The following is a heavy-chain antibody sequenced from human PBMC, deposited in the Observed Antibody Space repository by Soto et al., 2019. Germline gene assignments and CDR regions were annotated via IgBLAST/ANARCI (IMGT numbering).Heavy chain of an antibody. J-gene: IGHJ4*02. CDR1: GFSFSDAW. D-gene: IGHD1-1*01. CDR3: FTGVDSYNPYDY. Sequence: EAQLVESGGGLVEPGGSLRVSCAASGFSFSDAWMVWVRQAPGKGLEWVGRIKSKAHGETADYAAPVKGRFTISRDDSETQLYLQISSLKSEDKAVHYCFTGVDSYNPYDYWGQGTLVTVSS. V-gene: IGHV3-15*07. CDR2: IKSKAHGETA.